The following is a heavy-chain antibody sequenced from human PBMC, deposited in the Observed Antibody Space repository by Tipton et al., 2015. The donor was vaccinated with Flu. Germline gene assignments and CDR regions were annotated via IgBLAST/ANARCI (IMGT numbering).Heavy chain of an antibody. D-gene: IGHD6-13*01. CDR1: TGSIDSYY. CDR2: IHTSGTT. V-gene: IGHV4-4*07. J-gene: IGHJ3*02. Sequence: GLVKPSETLSLTCTVSTGSIDSYYWNWIRQTAGKGLEWIGRIHTSGTTNSTPSLKSRVIMSVDTSKNQFSLKLSSVIAADTAVYYCARPSGIAAAWGAFDIWGQGTMVTVSS. CDR3: ARPSGIAAAWGAFDI.